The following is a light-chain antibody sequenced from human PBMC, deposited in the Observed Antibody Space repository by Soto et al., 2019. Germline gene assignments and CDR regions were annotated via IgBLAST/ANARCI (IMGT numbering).Light chain of an antibody. CDR3: HQYGSSPWT. V-gene: IGKV3-20*01. CDR1: QSVSNSY. J-gene: IGKJ1*01. CDR2: GAS. Sequence: EIVLTQSPGTLSLSPGERATLSCRASQSVSNSYIAWYQQKPGQAPRFLIYGASSRATGIPDRFSGSGSGTHFTLTISRLEPEDFAVYYCHQYGSSPWTFGQGTKVEIK.